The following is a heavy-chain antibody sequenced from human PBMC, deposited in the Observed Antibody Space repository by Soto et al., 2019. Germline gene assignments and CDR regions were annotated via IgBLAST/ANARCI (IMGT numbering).Heavy chain of an antibody. V-gene: IGHV3-33*01. CDR3: ARTRYSSSWYPSY. CDR2: IWYDGSNK. Sequence: GGSLRLSCAASGFTFSSYGMHWVRQAPGKGLEWVAVIWYDGSNKYYADSVKGRFTISRDNSKNTLYLQMNSLRAEDTAVYYCARTRYSSSWYPSYWGQGTLVTVSS. D-gene: IGHD6-13*01. CDR1: GFTFSSYG. J-gene: IGHJ4*02.